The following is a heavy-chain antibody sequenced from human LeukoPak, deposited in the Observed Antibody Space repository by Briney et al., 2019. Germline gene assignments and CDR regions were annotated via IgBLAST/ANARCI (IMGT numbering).Heavy chain of an antibody. V-gene: IGHV3-48*01. CDR1: GFTFSSYS. CDR3: VGRPYYYYGMDV. J-gene: IGHJ6*02. CDR2: ISSSSSTI. Sequence: GGSLRLSCAASGFTFSSYSMSWVRQAPGKGLEWVSYISSSSSTISYPDSVKGRFTISRDNAKNSLYLQMNNLRAEDTAIYYCVGRPYYYYGMDVWGQGTTVTVSS.